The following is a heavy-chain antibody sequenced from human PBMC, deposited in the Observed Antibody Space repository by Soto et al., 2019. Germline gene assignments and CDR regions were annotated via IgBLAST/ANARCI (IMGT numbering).Heavy chain of an antibody. D-gene: IGHD2-15*01. J-gene: IGHJ2*01. CDR2: INSASSYI. V-gene: IGHV3-11*06. Sequence: QVQLVESGGGLVKPGGSLRLSCAASGFTFSDYYMNWIRQAPGKGLEWVSSINSASSYIYYADSVKGRFTISRDNGQKSLYLHMNSLRADDTAVYFCARSDGVAGNWYFDVWGRGTLVTVSS. CDR3: ARSDGVAGNWYFDV. CDR1: GFTFSDYY.